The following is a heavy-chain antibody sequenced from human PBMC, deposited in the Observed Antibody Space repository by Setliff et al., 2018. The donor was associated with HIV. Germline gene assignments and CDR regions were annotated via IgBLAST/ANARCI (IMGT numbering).Heavy chain of an antibody. Sequence: KVSCKASGGSFTSFAISWVRQAPGQGLEWMGGSIPIYGTPNYAQKFQGRITISTDASTSTAYMELNSLRSEDTAVYYCARNDASGSYYRLDYWGQVTLVTVSS. CDR3: ARNDASGSYYRLDY. CDR1: GGSFTSFA. CDR2: SIPIYGTP. V-gene: IGHV1-69*05. J-gene: IGHJ4*02. D-gene: IGHD3-10*01.